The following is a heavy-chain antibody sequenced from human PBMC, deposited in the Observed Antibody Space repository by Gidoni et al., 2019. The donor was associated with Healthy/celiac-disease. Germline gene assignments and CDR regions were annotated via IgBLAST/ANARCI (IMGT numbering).Heavy chain of an antibody. D-gene: IGHD3-3*02. J-gene: IGHJ6*02. CDR2: IYSGGST. Sequence: EVQLVESGGGLVQPGGSLRLSCAASGFTVSSNYMSWVRQAPGKGLEWVSVIYSGGSTYYADSVKGRFTISRDNSKNTLYLQMNSLRAEDTAVYYCARGPHFWSGYYGMDVWGQGTTVTVSS. CDR3: ARGPHFWSGYYGMDV. CDR1: GFTVSSNY. V-gene: IGHV3-66*01.